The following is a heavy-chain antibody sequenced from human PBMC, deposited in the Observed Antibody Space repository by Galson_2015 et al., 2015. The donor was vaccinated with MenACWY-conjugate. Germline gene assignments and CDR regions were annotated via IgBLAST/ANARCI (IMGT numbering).Heavy chain of an antibody. V-gene: IGHV3-7*01. Sequence: SLRLSCATSGFTFSFHWMSWVRQAPGKGLEWVANIKQDGTEKYYLDSVKGRFIISRDNTKNSLYLQMNSLRGDDTAVYYCARAYCTGTGCAGSFDPWGQGTL. J-gene: IGHJ5*02. CDR1: GFTFSFHW. D-gene: IGHD2-8*02. CDR3: ARAYCTGTGCAGSFDP. CDR2: IKQDGTEK.